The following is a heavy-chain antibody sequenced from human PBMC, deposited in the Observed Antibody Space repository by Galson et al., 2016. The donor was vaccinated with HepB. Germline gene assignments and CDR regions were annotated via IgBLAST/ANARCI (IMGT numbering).Heavy chain of an antibody. Sequence: SVKVSCKASGYTFTSYGISWVRQAPGQGLEWMGWISAYNGHTNYAQKFQGRVTMTTDTSTSTAYMELRSLRSDDTAVYYCARDRTSIAVRGGFDPWGQGTLVTVSS. V-gene: IGHV1-18*04. CDR2: ISAYNGHT. J-gene: IGHJ5*02. CDR1: GYTFTSYG. CDR3: ARDRTSIAVRGGFDP. D-gene: IGHD6-6*01.